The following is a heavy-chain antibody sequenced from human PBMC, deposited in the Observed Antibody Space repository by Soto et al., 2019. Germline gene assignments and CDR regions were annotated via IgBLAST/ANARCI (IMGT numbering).Heavy chain of an antibody. CDR3: ARAEEGYNWNYYAVRAYYMDV. J-gene: IGHJ6*03. CDR2: MNPNSGNT. D-gene: IGHD1-7*01. Sequence: ASVKVSCKASGYTFTSYDINWVRQATGQGLEWMGWMNPNSGNTGYAQKFQGRVTMTRNTSISTAYMELSSLRSEDTAVYYCARAEEGYNWNYYAVRAYYMDVWGKGTTVTVSS. CDR1: GYTFTSYD. V-gene: IGHV1-8*01.